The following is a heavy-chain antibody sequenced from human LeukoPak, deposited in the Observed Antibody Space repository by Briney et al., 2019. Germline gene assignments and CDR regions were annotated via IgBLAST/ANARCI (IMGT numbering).Heavy chain of an antibody. Sequence: GGSLRLPCAASGFTFSSYWMSWVRQAPGKGLEWVATIKQDGSEKYYVDSVKGRFTISRDNAKNSLYLQMNSLRAEDTAVYYCARVSGSSWYGAFDIWGQGTMVTVSS. CDR3: ARVSGSSWYGAFDI. CDR2: IKQDGSEK. V-gene: IGHV3-7*01. CDR1: GFTFSSYW. J-gene: IGHJ3*02. D-gene: IGHD6-13*01.